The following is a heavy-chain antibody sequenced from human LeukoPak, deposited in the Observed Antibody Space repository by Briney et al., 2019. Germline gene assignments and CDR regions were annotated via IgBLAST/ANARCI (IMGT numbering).Heavy chain of an antibody. CDR3: ARRDFITIFGVVISGGFDP. Sequence: PRGSLRLSCAASGFTFSSYSMNWVRPDPGKGLEWVSSISSSSSYIYYADSVKGRFTISRDNAKNSLYLQMNSLRAEDTAVYYCARRDFITIFGVVISGGFDPWGQGTLVTVSS. V-gene: IGHV3-21*01. J-gene: IGHJ5*02. D-gene: IGHD3-3*01. CDR1: GFTFSSYS. CDR2: ISSSSSYI.